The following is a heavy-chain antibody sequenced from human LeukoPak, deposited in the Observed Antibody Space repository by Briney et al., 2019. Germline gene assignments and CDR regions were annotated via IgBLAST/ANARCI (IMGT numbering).Heavy chain of an antibody. CDR1: GGSFSGYY. D-gene: IGHD3-10*01. J-gene: IGHJ5*02. CDR2: IHYSGST. CDR3: ARGLWFGELFWFDP. V-gene: IGHV4-59*08. Sequence: SETLSLTCAVYGGSFSGYYWSWIRQPPGKGLEWIGYIHYSGSTNYNPSLKSRVTISVDTSKNQFSLKLSSVTAADTAVYYCARGLWFGELFWFDPWGQGTLVTVSS.